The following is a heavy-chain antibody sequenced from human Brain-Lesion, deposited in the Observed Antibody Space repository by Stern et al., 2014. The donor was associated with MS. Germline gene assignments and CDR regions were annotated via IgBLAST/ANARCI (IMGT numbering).Heavy chain of an antibody. CDR1: GGSISRGGYY. Sequence: VQLQESGPGLVKPSQTLSLSCTVSGGSISRGGYYWSWIRQPAGKGLEWIGRIFNSGSTSYNPSLKSRVPISIDPSKNQFSLRLNSMTAADTAVYYCARGRVVPGFQYYATDVWGQGTTVIVSS. D-gene: IGHD2-2*01. CDR2: IFNSGST. J-gene: IGHJ6*02. CDR3: ARGRVVPGFQYYATDV. V-gene: IGHV4-61*02.